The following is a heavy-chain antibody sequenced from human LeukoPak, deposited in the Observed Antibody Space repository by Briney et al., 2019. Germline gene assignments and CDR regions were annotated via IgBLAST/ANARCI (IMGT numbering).Heavy chain of an antibody. CDR2: VSGDGQRT. J-gene: IGHJ4*02. D-gene: IGHD6-19*01. V-gene: IGHV3-23*01. CDR3: AKSLDLAVAGIDY. Sequence: GGSLRVSCAGSGFTFNNYALNWVRQAPGKGLQWVAAVSGDGQRTFYADSVKGRFTISRDNSKNTLYLQMNSLRAEDTAVYYCAKSLDLAVAGIDYWGQGTLVTVFS. CDR1: GFTFNNYA.